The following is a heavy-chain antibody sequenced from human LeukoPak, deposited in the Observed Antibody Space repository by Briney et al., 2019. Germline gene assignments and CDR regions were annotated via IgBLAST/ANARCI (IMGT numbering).Heavy chain of an antibody. Sequence: PGGSLRLSCAASGFTFSSYSMNWVRQAPGKGLEWVSSISSSSSYIYYADSVKGRFTISRDNAKNSLYLQMNSLRAEDTALYYCAKDSVAVADTPTFDYWGQGTLVTVSS. V-gene: IGHV3-21*04. CDR3: AKDSVAVADTPTFDY. CDR1: GFTFSSYS. D-gene: IGHD6-19*01. CDR2: ISSSSSYI. J-gene: IGHJ4*02.